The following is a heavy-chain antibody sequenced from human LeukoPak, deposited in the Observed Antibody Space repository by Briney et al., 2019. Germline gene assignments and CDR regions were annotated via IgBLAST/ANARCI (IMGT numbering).Heavy chain of an antibody. CDR2: INHSGST. CDR3: ARAAYDSSGSTFDY. CDR1: GGSFSGYY. J-gene: IGHJ4*02. Sequence: SETLSLTCAVYGGSFSGYYWSWIRQPPGKGLEWIGEINHSGSTNYNPSLKSRVTISVDTSKNQFSLKLSSVTAADTAVYYCARAAYDSSGSTFDYWGQGTLVTVSS. D-gene: IGHD3-22*01. V-gene: IGHV4-34*01.